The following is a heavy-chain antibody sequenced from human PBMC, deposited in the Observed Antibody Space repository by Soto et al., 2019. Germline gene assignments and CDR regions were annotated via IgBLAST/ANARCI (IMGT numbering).Heavy chain of an antibody. CDR2: ISNDGNHE. V-gene: IGHV3-30*18. D-gene: IGHD3-3*01. Sequence: QVQLVESGGGVVQPGRSLRLSCAASGFTFSAFGMHWVRQAPGKGLEWVAVISNDGNHEYYADSLKGGFSISRDNSKNTFYLQMNSLSSEDTAVYFCAKTITTFGGSSTGRGALLDYWGQGILVTVSS. CDR1: GFTFSAFG. CDR3: AKTITTFGGSSTGRGALLDY. J-gene: IGHJ4*02.